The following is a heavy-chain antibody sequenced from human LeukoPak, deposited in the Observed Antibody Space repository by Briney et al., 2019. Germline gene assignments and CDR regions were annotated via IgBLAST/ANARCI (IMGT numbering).Heavy chain of an antibody. CDR3: ARGGHLDGFWSGYYFY. V-gene: IGHV4-30-4*08. CDR2: IYYSGST. D-gene: IGHD3-3*01. J-gene: IGHJ4*02. CDR1: GGSISSGDYY. Sequence: PSQTLSLTCTVSGGSISSGDYYWSWIRQPPGKGLEWIGYIYYSGSTYYNPSLKSRVTISVDTSKNQFSLKLSSVTAADTAVYYCARGGHLDGFWSGYYFYWGQGTLVTVSS.